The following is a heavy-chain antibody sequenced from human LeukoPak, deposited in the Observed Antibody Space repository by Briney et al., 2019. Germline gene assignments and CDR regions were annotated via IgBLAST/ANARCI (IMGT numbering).Heavy chain of an antibody. J-gene: IGHJ4*02. Sequence: ASVKVSCKASGYTYTSYDINWVRQATGQGLEWMGWMNPNTGNTGYAQKFQGRVTMTRDTSISTAYMELSSLRSDDTAVYYCARKFLGSRGYYFDYWGQGTLVTVSS. V-gene: IGHV1-8*01. CDR1: GYTYTSYD. CDR3: ARKFLGSRGYYFDY. D-gene: IGHD3-10*01. CDR2: MNPNTGNT.